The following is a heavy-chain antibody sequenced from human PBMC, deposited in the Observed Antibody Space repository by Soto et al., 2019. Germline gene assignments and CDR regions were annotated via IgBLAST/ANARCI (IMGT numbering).Heavy chain of an antibody. V-gene: IGHV4-39*01. CDR1: GGSISSSSYY. CDR3: ARPMAVADGYYYYGMDV. Sequence: QLQLQESGPGLVKPSDTLSLTCTVSGGSISSSSYYWGWIRQPPGKGLEWIGSIYYSGSTYYKPSLKSRVSISIDRSKDQFSLRLSAVAAADLGVYYCARPMAVADGYYYYGMDVWGQGTTVTVSS. J-gene: IGHJ6*02. CDR2: IYYSGST. D-gene: IGHD6-19*01.